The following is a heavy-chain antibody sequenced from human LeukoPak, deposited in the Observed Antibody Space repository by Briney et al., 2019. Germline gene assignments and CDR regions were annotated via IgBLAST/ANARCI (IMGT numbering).Heavy chain of an antibody. V-gene: IGHV4-39*07. CDR1: GGSISSSSYY. CDR3: ARGQNTALIWSHYYYYYMDV. CDR2: IYYSGST. D-gene: IGHD1/OR15-1a*01. Sequence: SETLSLTCTVSGGSISSSSYYWGWIRQPPGKGLEWIGSIYYSGSTYYNPSLKSRVTISVDTSKNQFSLKLSSVTAADTAVYYCARGQNTALIWSHYYYYYMDVWGKGTTVTVSS. J-gene: IGHJ6*03.